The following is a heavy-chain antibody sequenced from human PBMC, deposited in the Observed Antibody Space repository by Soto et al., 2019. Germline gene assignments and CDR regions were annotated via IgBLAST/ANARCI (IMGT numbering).Heavy chain of an antibody. V-gene: IGHV5-51*01. Sequence: GESLKISCKGSGYSFTNYWIGWVRQMPGKGLEWMGIVNPADSDTRYSPFFQGQVTVSVDKSISTAYLQRGSLKASDTAMYYCVRPDSTGYYTHWGQGTPATVSS. D-gene: IGHD3-3*01. CDR2: VNPADSDT. J-gene: IGHJ4*02. CDR1: GYSFTNYW. CDR3: VRPDSTGYYTH.